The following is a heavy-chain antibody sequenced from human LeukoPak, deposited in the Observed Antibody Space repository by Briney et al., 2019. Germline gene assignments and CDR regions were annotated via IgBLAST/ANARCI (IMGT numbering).Heavy chain of an antibody. CDR3: ARASSGYYHDC. D-gene: IGHD3-22*01. CDR2: IYHSGHT. V-gene: IGHV4-4*02. J-gene: IGHJ4*02. Sequence: SETLSLACAVSGGSINSSNWWSWVRPPPRKGLECIGEIYHSGHTNYNPSLERRITISVDKSKNHFSLKLTSVTAADTAVYYCARASSGYYHDCWGQGTLVTVSS. CDR1: GGSINSSNW.